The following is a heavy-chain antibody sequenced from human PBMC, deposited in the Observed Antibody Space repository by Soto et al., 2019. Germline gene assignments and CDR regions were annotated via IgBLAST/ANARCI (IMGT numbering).Heavy chain of an antibody. CDR1: GFSFGSSA. Sequence: DVQLLESGGGLAQPGGSLRLSCEASGFSFGSSAMDWVRQAPGKGLEWVSSISGSGANTHYADFVKGRFTISRDNSKNTLSLHMNSLRAEDTALYYCAKDRAFTISSPFDSWGQGTLVTVSS. V-gene: IGHV3-23*01. J-gene: IGHJ4*02. CDR3: AKDRAFTISSPFDS. D-gene: IGHD3-3*01. CDR2: ISGSGANT.